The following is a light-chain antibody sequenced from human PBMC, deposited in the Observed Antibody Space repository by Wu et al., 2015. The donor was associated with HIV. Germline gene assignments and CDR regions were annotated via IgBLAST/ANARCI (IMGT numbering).Light chain of an antibody. J-gene: IGKJ4*01. CDR3: QRYDTSLLT. V-gene: IGKV1-5*03. CDR2: KAS. CDR1: QSINTW. Sequence: DIQMTQSPSTLSASVGDRVIITCRASQSINTWLAWYQQKPGKAPKLLISKASSLEVGVPSRFSGRGSGTEFTLTINNLQPDDFATYYCQRYDTSLLTFGGGTKGADQ.